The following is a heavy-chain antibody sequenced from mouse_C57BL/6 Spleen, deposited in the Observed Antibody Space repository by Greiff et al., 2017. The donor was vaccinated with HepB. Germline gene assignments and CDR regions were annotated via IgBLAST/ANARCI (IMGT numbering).Heavy chain of an antibody. CDR1: GFTFSSYG. Sequence: EVQLVESGGDLVKPGGSLKLSCAASGFTFSSYGMSWVRQTPDKRLEWVATISSGGSYTYYPDSVKGRFTISRDNAKNTLYLQMSSLKSEDTAMYYCARRRGSSYVENYFDYWGQGTTLTVSS. D-gene: IGHD1-1*01. CDR3: ARRRGSSYVENYFDY. CDR2: ISSGGSYT. J-gene: IGHJ2*01. V-gene: IGHV5-6*01.